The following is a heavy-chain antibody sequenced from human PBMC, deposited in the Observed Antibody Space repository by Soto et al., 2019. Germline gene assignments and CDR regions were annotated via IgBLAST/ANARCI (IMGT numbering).Heavy chain of an antibody. Sequence: QITLKESGPTLVKPTQTLTLTCTFSGFSVSTEGVGVGWIRQPPGKALEWLARIHWNDDKYYRPSLNNRLTITKATSKNQVVLTMTNMDPVDTATNYCAYNRRGPLIYWGQVPLVTVSS. CDR3: AYNRRGPLIY. J-gene: IGHJ4*02. CDR2: IHWNDDK. V-gene: IGHV2-5*01. CDR1: GFSVSTEGVG. D-gene: IGHD3-10*01.